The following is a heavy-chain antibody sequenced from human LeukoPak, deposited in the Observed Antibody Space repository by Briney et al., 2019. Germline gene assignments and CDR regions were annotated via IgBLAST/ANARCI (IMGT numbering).Heavy chain of an antibody. CDR2: IIPILGIA. D-gene: IGHD5-18*01. Sequence: ASVKVSCKASGGTFSSYAISWVRQAPGQGLEWMGRIIPILGIANYAQKFQGRVTITADKSTSTAYMELSSLRSGDTAVYYCARPSYGYYYYYGMDVWGQGTTVTVSS. V-gene: IGHV1-69*04. CDR3: ARPSYGYYYYYGMDV. J-gene: IGHJ6*02. CDR1: GGTFSSYA.